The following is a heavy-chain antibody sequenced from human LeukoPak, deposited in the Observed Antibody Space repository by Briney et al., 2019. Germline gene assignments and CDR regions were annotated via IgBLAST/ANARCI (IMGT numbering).Heavy chain of an antibody. V-gene: IGHV4-34*01. J-gene: IGHJ4*02. CDR1: GGSFSGYY. CDR2: INHSGST. CDR3: ATVQG. Sequence: PSETLSLTCAVYGGSFSGYYWSWIRQPPGKGLEWIGEINHSGSTYYNPSLKSRVTISVDTSKNQFSLKLSSVTAADTAVYYCATVQGWGQGTLVTVSS.